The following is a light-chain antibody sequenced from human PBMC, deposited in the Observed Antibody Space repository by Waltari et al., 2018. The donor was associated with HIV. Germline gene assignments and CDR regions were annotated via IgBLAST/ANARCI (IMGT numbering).Light chain of an antibody. CDR2: GAS. Sequence: EIVLTQSPATLSVSPGGRATLSCRASQSVRSNLAWYQQRPGQAPRLLISGASARATGIPARFSGSGSGTEFTLTISSLQSEDFAVYYCQQYTNWYTFGQGTKLEIK. J-gene: IGKJ2*01. V-gene: IGKV3-15*01. CDR1: QSVRSN. CDR3: QQYTNWYT.